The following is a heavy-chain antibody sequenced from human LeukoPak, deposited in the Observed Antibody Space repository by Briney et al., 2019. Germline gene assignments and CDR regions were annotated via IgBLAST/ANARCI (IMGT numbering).Heavy chain of an antibody. J-gene: IGHJ6*03. D-gene: IGHD1-1*01. CDR1: GGSISRYY. CDR2: VYDSGTT. V-gene: IGHV4-59*01. Sequence: SETLSLTCTVSGGSISRYYRSWIRQPPGKGLELFGYVYDSGTTNYNPSLKSRVTISVDTSKNQFSLKLSSVTAADTAVYYCARVSWFPGTSYYCMDVWGKGTTVTVSS. CDR3: ARVSWFPGTSYYCMDV.